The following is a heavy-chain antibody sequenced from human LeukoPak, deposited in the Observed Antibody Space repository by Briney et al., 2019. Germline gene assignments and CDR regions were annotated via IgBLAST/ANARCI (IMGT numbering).Heavy chain of an antibody. J-gene: IGHJ4*02. CDR1: GFTFSSYG. Sequence: GGSLRLSCAASGFTFSSYGMHWVRQAPGKGLEWVAVISHDGSNKYYADSVKGRFTISRDNSKNTLFLQMNSLRAEDTAVYYCARVMATISQDYFDFWGQGTLVTVSS. D-gene: IGHD5-24*01. V-gene: IGHV3-30*03. CDR3: ARVMATISQDYFDF. CDR2: ISHDGSNK.